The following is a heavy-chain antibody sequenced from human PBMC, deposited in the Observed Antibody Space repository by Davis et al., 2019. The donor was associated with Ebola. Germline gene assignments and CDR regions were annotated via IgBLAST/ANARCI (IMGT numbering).Heavy chain of an antibody. J-gene: IGHJ2*01. D-gene: IGHD5-12*01. Sequence: PGGSLRLSCKGSGYSFTSYWIGWVRQMPGKGLEWMGIIYPGDSDTRYSPSFQGQVTISADKSISTAYLQWSSLKASDTAMYYCARLSRGVATYIPTGWYFDLWGRGTLVTVSS. CDR1: GYSFTSYW. V-gene: IGHV5-51*01. CDR2: IYPGDSDT. CDR3: ARLSRGVATYIPTGWYFDL.